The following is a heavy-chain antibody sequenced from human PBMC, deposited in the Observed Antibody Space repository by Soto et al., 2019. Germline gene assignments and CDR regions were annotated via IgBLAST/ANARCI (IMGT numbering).Heavy chain of an antibody. D-gene: IGHD3-22*01. V-gene: IGHV1-3*04. Sequence: ASVKVSCKASGYTFTNYAMHWVRQAPGQRLEWMGWINTGNGNTRYSQKFQGRLTLTRDTPGNTAYLELNSLISEDTAVYYCATPQDYDGCLDSWGQGTLVTVSS. CDR3: ATPQDYDGCLDS. CDR1: GYTFTNYA. J-gene: IGHJ4*02. CDR2: INTGNGNT.